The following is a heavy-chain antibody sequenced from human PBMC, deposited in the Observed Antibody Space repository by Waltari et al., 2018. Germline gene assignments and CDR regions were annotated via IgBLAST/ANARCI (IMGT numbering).Heavy chain of an antibody. D-gene: IGHD2-15*01. CDR3: ARRGDWLPLDAFDI. V-gene: IGHV4-39*02. Sequence: QLQLQESGPGLVKSSETLSLTCAVSGGSISRSAYYWVWLRQPPGKELEWIGSIYPSGDTYYHASLESRVRVAVDRSSNHFSMTLSSVTAADTAGYYCARRGDWLPLDAFDIWGQGTVVTVSS. J-gene: IGHJ3*02. CDR2: IYPSGDT. CDR1: GGSISRSAYY.